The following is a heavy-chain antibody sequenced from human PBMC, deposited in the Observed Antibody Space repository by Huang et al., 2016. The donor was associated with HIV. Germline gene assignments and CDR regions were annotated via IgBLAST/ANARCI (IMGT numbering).Heavy chain of an antibody. D-gene: IGHD4-17*01. V-gene: IGHV3-30*18. J-gene: IGHJ4*02. Sequence: QVHLEESGGGVVQPGRPLRLSCTASGFMFSTFGIDWVRKAPGKRLGWVAGISNDGSRKYYVDYVKGRFTISRDNSKNIVYLQMNSLRPEDTAVYYCAKPSGDYEFFDFWGQGTVVTVSS. CDR1: GFMFSTFG. CDR3: AKPSGDYEFFDF. CDR2: ISNDGSRK.